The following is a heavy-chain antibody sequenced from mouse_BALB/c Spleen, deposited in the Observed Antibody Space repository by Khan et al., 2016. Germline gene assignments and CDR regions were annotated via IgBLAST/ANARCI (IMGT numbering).Heavy chain of an antibody. V-gene: IGHV1-7*01. CDR2: INPSTGYT. Sequence: QVRLQQSGAELAKPGASVKMSCKASGYTFTSYWMHWVKQRPGQGLEWIGYINPSTGYTEYNQKFKDKATLTADKSSSTAYMQLSSLTSEDSAVYYCARSDDAMDYWGQGTSVTVSS. D-gene: IGHD2-3*01. CDR3: ARSDDAMDY. J-gene: IGHJ4*01. CDR1: GYTFTSYW.